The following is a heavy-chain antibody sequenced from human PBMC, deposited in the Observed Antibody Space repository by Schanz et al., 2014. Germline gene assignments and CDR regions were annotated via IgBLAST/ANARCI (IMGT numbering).Heavy chain of an antibody. CDR2: ITYSGGT. CDR1: GGSISSYY. J-gene: IGHJ6*03. CDR3: ARVPSTSLERGSHYYMDV. D-gene: IGHD2-2*01. Sequence: QVQLQASGPGLVRPSETLSLTCTVSGGSISSYYWSWIRQSPGKGPEWIGYITYSGGTNHNASLKSRVTISVATAKNQFSLKVTSVTAADTAIYYCARVPSTSLERGSHYYMDVLSRGTAVAVSS. V-gene: IGHV4-59*01.